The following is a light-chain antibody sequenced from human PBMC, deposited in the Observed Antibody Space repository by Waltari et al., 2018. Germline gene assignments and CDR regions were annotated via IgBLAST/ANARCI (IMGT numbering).Light chain of an antibody. V-gene: IGKV3-15*01. CDR3: QQYDAWPPWT. CDR1: QSVTTN. J-gene: IGKJ1*01. CDR2: GAS. Sequence: EIVMTQSPTTLSVSPGERVTLSCRARQSVTTNLAWYQQKPGQAPRILTYGASTRATGIPARFTGSGSETEFTLTISSLQSEDSAVYFCQQYDAWPPWTFGQGTKVEIK.